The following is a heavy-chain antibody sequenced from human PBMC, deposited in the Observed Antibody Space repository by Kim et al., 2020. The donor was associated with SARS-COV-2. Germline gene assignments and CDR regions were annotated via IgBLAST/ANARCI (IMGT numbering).Heavy chain of an antibody. J-gene: IGHJ6*02. CDR3: ARGDTVVASRYYYAMDV. Sequence: ASVKVSCKASGYGFSDYDIHWVRQAPGQGLEWMAWISSDSGATNYAQKFQDRITMTRDTSINTTYMELRNLRSDDTAAYFCARGDTVVASRYYYAMDVWGQGTTVTVSS. CDR1: GYGFSDYD. V-gene: IGHV1-2*02. CDR2: ISSDSGAT. D-gene: IGHD5-18*01.